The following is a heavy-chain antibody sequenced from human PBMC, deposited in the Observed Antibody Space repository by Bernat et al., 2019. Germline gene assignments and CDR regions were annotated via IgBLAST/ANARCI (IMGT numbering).Heavy chain of an antibody. CDR2: ISSSGYTI. CDR1: GFTLSGYF. J-gene: IGHJ4*01. CDR3: ARGSSGSYAY. Sequence: QVQLVESGGGSVKPGGSLRLSCAASGFTLSGYFMSWIRQAPGKGLEWVSYISSSGYTIYYADSVKGRFTISRDNTKNSIYLQMNSLRVEDTGLYYCARGSSGSYAYWSHGTQVTVSS. V-gene: IGHV3-11*04. D-gene: IGHD1-26*01.